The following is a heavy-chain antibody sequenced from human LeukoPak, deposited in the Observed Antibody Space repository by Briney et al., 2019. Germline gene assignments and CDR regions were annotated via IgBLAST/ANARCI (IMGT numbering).Heavy chain of an antibody. V-gene: IGHV3-30*04. D-gene: IGHD5-18*01. Sequence: GGSLRLSCAASGFTFSSYAMHWVRQAPGKGLEWVAVISYDGSNKYYADSVKGRLTISRDNSKNTLYLQMNSLRAEDTAVYYCAREEKANMRRYSYGPPPYYYYYGMDVWGQGTTVTVSS. CDR2: ISYDGSNK. J-gene: IGHJ6*02. CDR1: GFTFSSYA. CDR3: AREEKANMRRYSYGPPPYYYYYGMDV.